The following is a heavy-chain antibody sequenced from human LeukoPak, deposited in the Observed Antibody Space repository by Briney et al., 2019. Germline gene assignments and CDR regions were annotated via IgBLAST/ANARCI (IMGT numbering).Heavy chain of an antibody. Sequence: SETLSLTCTVSGGSIPTYYWSWIRQPPGKRLEWMGYIYYTGTTNYNPSFKSRVTISVDTSKNQFSLRVNSVTDADTAVYYCARLRYSKDGISRPSMDAWGRGTTVIVSS. D-gene: IGHD4-11*01. CDR3: ARLRYSKDGISRPSMDA. CDR2: IYYTGTT. V-gene: IGHV4-59*08. J-gene: IGHJ6*03. CDR1: GGSIPTYY.